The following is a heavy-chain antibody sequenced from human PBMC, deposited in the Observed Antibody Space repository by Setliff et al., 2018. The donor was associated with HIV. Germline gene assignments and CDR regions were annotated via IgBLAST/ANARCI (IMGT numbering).Heavy chain of an antibody. CDR3: ARDRGSGWTSPFDY. Sequence: SVKVSCKASGGTFSSYAISWVRQAPGQGLEWMGGIIPIFGTANYAQKFQGRVTITADESTGTVYMELTSLRSEDTAVYYCARDRGSGWTSPFDYWGQGTLVTVSS. CDR1: GGTFSSYA. V-gene: IGHV1-69*13. J-gene: IGHJ4*02. D-gene: IGHD6-19*01. CDR2: IIPIFGTA.